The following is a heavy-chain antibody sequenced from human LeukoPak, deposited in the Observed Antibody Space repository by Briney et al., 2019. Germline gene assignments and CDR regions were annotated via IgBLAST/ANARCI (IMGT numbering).Heavy chain of an antibody. V-gene: IGHV1-2*02. CDR1: GYIFSDYY. CDR2: INPNSGGT. D-gene: IGHD1-14*01. CDR3: ARDRTNHLGPPDAFAL. Sequence: ASVKVSCKASGYIFSDYYMYRVRQAPGQGLEWMGWINPNSGGTNYAQKFQGRVTMTRDTSISTVYMELNRLTSDDTAVYYCARDRTNHLGPPDAFALWGQGTMVTVSS. J-gene: IGHJ3*01.